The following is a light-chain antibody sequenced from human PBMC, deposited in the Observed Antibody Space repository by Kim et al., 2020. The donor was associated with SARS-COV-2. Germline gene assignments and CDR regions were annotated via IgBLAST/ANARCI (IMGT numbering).Light chain of an antibody. CDR1: SLRSYY. V-gene: IGLV3-19*01. J-gene: IGLJ3*02. Sequence: SSELTQDSAVYVALGQTVRITCQGDSLRSYYASWYQQKPGQAPVLVIYGKNNRPSGIPDRFSGSSSGNTASLTITGAQAEDEADYYCNSRDSSGNHWVFGGGTKLTVL. CDR2: GKN. CDR3: NSRDSSGNHWV.